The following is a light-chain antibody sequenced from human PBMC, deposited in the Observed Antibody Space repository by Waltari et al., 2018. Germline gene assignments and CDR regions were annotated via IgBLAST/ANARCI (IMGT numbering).Light chain of an antibody. CDR3: SSYAGGSWV. Sequence: QSALTQPPSASGSPGQSVTISCTATSSDVGGYNYVTLYQQNPGKAPKLMIYEVTKRPSGVPDRFSGSKSGNTASLTVSGLQTEDEADYYCSSYAGGSWVFGGGTKLTVL. CDR1: SSDVGGYNY. V-gene: IGLV2-8*01. CDR2: EVT. J-gene: IGLJ3*02.